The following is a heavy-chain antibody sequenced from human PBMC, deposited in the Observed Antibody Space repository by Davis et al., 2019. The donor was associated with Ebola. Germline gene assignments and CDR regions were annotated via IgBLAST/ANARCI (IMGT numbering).Heavy chain of an antibody. CDR1: GFTFSSYA. D-gene: IGHD6-13*01. CDR2: IKQDGSGK. Sequence: GGSLRLSCAASGFTFSSYALHWVRQAPGKGLEWVANIKQDGSGKYYVDSVKGRFTISRDNAKNSLYLQMNSLRAEDTAVYYCARARLAAAGTNWFDPWGQGTLVTVSS. V-gene: IGHV3-7*03. CDR3: ARARLAAAGTNWFDP. J-gene: IGHJ5*02.